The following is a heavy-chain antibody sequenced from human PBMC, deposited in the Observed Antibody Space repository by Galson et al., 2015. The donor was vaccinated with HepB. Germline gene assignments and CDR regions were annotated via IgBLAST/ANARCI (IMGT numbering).Heavy chain of an antibody. CDR1: GGSISSGSYY. CDR3: ARAPIIPGNHGDIDAFDI. V-gene: IGHV4-61*02. D-gene: IGHD1-14*01. CDR2: IYTSGST. Sequence: CTVSGGSISSGSYYWSWIRQPAGKGLEWIGRIYTSGSTNYNPSLKSRVTMSVDTSKNQFSLKLSSVTAADTAVYYCARAPIIPGNHGDIDAFDIWGQGTMVTVSS. J-gene: IGHJ3*02.